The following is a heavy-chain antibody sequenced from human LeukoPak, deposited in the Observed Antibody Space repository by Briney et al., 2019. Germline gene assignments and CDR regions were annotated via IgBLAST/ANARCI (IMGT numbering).Heavy chain of an antibody. CDR3: ARESLGYCSGGSCPEGY. Sequence: SETLSLTCTVSGGSISSYYWSWIRQPPGKGLEWIGYIYYSGSTNYNPSLKSRVTISVDTSKNQFSLKLSSVTAADTAVYYCARESLGYCSGGSCPEGYWGQGTLVTVSS. V-gene: IGHV4-59*12. J-gene: IGHJ4*02. D-gene: IGHD2-15*01. CDR2: IYYSGST. CDR1: GGSISSYY.